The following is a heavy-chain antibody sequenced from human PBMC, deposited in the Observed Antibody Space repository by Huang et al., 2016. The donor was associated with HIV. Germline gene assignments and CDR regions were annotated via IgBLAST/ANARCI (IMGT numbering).Heavy chain of an antibody. D-gene: IGHD4-17*01. J-gene: IGHJ4*02. CDR2: ISAYNGDI. CDR1: GYTFSTYG. CDR3: ARKATVTAGIDY. Sequence: QIQLVQSAAEVKKPGASVKVSCRASGYTFSTYGISWGRQAPGPGLEGMGWISAYNGDIKIAQNFKVRLTMTTDTSTLTAYMELRSLRSDDTALYYCARKATVTAGIDYWGQGTLVTVSS. V-gene: IGHV1-18*01.